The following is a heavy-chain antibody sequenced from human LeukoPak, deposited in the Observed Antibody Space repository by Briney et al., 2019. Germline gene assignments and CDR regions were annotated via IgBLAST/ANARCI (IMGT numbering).Heavy chain of an antibody. CDR1: GFILGKEW. D-gene: IGHD6-13*01. CDR3: TRGHYSSL. V-gene: IGHV3-15*01. Sequence: TGGSLRLSCAASGFILGKEWARWVRQAPGKGVEWVGRISTKKEGQTTDYGAPVKGRFLISRDDSKNTVYLQIDSLKTDYTGVYFCTRGHYSSLWGEGTQVTVSA. CDR2: ISTKKEGQTT. J-gene: IGHJ4*02.